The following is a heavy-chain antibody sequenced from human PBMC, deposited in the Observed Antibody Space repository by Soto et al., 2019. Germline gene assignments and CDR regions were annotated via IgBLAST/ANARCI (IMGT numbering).Heavy chain of an antibody. CDR2: ISGSGGST. CDR1: GFTFSSYA. CDR3: AKSIDSSGYFQYSFDY. D-gene: IGHD3-22*01. J-gene: IGHJ4*02. Sequence: GGSLRLSCAASGFTFSSYAMSWVRQAPGKGLEWVSAISGSGGSTYYADSLKGRFTISRDNSKNTLYLQMNSLRAEDTAVYYCAKSIDSSGYFQYSFDYWGQGTLVTVSS. V-gene: IGHV3-23*01.